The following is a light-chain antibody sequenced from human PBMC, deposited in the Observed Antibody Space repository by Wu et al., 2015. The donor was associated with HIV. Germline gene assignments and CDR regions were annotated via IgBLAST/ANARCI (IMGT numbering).Light chain of an antibody. CDR3: QQYDSYSRM. V-gene: IGKV1-5*03. CDR1: QSISSS. Sequence: SVGDRVTITCRASQSISSSVGPGISRNHGKAPNLLIYRASSLESGVPSRFSGSGSGTEFTLTISSLQPDDFATYYCQQYDSYSRMFGQGTKVEIK. CDR2: RAS. J-gene: IGKJ1*01.